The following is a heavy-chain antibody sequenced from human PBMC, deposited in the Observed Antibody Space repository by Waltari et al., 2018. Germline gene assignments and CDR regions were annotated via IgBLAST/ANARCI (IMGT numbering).Heavy chain of an antibody. CDR3: TRGEINYSRFDY. D-gene: IGHD4-4*01. V-gene: IGHV3-74*01. CDR1: GFTFSNYW. CDR2: INVDGSST. J-gene: IGHJ4*02. Sequence: EVQLVESGGDLVQPGGSLRRSCAASGFTFSNYWMPWVRQAPGKGLAWVSRINVDGSSTVYANSVAGRFTISRDNAKNTVYLEMSGLRAEDTAVYYCTRGEINYSRFDYWGQGSLVTVSS.